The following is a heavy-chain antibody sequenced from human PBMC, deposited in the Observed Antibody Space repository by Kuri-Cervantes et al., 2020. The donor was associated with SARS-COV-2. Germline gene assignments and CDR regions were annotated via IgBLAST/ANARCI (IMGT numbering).Heavy chain of an antibody. D-gene: IGHD5-24*01. CDR3: AKNGEMATIDEYYFDY. V-gene: IGHV3-30*18. J-gene: IGHJ4*02. Sequence: GESLKISCAASGFNFSRTDMHWVRQAPGKGLEWVAVISHDGKNKKCIASGKGRFTISRDNSQNTLYLQMNSLRAEDTAVYYCAKNGEMATIDEYYFDYWGQGTLVTVSS. CDR2: ISHDGKNK. CDR1: GFNFSRTD.